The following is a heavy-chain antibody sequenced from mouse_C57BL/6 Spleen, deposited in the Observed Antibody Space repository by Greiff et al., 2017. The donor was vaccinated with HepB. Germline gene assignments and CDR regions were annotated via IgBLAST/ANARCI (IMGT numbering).Heavy chain of an antibody. D-gene: IGHD2-4*01. CDR1: GFTFSDYY. CDR2: ISNGGGST. V-gene: IGHV5-12*01. CDR3: ARPGYDYDGFAY. Sequence: EVKLMESGGGLVQPGGSLKLSCAASGFTFSDYYMYWVRQTPEKRLEWVAYISNGGGSTYYPDTVKGRFTIARDNAKNTLYLQMCRLKSEDTAMYYCARPGYDYDGFAYWGQGTLVTVSA. J-gene: IGHJ3*01.